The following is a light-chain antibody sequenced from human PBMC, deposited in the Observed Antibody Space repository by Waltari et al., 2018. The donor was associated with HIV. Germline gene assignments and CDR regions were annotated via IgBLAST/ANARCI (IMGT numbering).Light chain of an antibody. J-gene: IGLJ2*01. V-gene: IGLV1-44*01. CDR2: SNN. Sequence: QSVLTQSPSASGTPGQRVTISCSGSISNIGGNTVSWYQHLPGTAPKLLIYSNNQRPSGFPARFSVSKSGTSASLAISGLQSEDEADYYCAAWDANLNGRLFGGGTKLTVL. CDR3: AAWDANLNGRL. CDR1: ISNIGGNT.